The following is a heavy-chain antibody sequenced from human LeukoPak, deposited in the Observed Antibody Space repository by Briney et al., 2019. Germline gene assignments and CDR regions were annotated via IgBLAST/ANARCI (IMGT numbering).Heavy chain of an antibody. CDR1: GFTFSSYA. CDR3: ARDVPRRAMIVVVIKRGNDAFDI. J-gene: IGHJ3*02. Sequence: GGSLRLSCAASGFTFSSYAMHWVRQAPGKGLEWVAVISYDGSNKYYADSVKGRFTISRDNSKNTLYLQMNSLGAEDTAVYYCARDVPRRAMIVVVIKRGNDAFDIWGQGTMVTVSS. V-gene: IGHV3-30-3*01. CDR2: ISYDGSNK. D-gene: IGHD3-22*01.